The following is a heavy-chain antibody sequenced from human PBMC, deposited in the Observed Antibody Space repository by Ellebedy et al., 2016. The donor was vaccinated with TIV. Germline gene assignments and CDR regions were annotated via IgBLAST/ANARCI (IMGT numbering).Heavy chain of an antibody. CDR2: INAGNGKT. Sequence: AASVKVSCKASGYTFTSYAMHWARQAPGQRLEWMGWINAGNGKTKYSQKFQGRVTITRDTSASTAYMELSSLRSEDTAVYYCARDQGQWLALGSFDFWGQGTLVTVSS. V-gene: IGHV1-3*01. D-gene: IGHD6-19*01. CDR3: ARDQGQWLALGSFDF. CDR1: GYTFTSYA. J-gene: IGHJ4*02.